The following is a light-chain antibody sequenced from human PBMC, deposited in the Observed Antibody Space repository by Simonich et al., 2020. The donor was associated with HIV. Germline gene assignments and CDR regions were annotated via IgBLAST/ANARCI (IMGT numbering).Light chain of an antibody. CDR1: SSDVGGYNY. Sequence: QSALTQPASVSGSPGQSIPISCTGSSSDVGGYNYVSWYQQHPGKAPKLMIFDVSKRPSGLSNRFSGSKSGNTASLTISGLQSEDEADYYCCSYAGSNTWVFGGGTKLTVL. CDR2: DVS. CDR3: CSYAGSNTWV. V-gene: IGLV2-23*02. J-gene: IGLJ2*01.